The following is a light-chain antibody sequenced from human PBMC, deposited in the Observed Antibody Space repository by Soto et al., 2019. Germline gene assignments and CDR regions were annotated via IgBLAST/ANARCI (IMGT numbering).Light chain of an antibody. J-gene: IGKJ4*01. CDR3: QQSYSAPLT. CDR2: AAS. V-gene: IGKV1-39*01. Sequence: DIQLTQSPSSLSASVGDRVTITCRASQSISTYLNWYQQKPGKAPKLLIYAASNLQSGVPSRFSGSESGTDFTVSISSLQPEDFASYYCQQSYSAPLTFGGGTKVEIK. CDR1: QSISTY.